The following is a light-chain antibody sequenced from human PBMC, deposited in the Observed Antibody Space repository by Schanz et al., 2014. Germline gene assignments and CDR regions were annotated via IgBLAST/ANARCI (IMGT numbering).Light chain of an antibody. CDR1: QSVSSN. CDR2: AAS. CDR3: QQYGSSSTWT. V-gene: IGKV3-20*01. J-gene: IGKJ1*01. Sequence: EIVLTQSPATLSLSPGERATLSCRASQSVSSNLAWYQQKPGQAPRLLIYAASTRATGIPARFSGSGSGTDFTLTISRLEPEDFAVYYCQQYGSSSTWTFGQGTKVEIK.